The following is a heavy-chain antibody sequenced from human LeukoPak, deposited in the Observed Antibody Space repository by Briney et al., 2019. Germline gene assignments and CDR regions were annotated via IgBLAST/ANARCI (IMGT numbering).Heavy chain of an antibody. J-gene: IGHJ4*02. D-gene: IGHD5-12*01. V-gene: IGHV3-23*01. CDR3: ARVRGGYHSDY. CDR1: GFTFSSYA. Sequence: PGGSLRLSCAASGFTFSSYAMSWVRQAPGKGLEGVSAISGSGGSTYYADSVKGRFTISRDNAKNSLYLQMNSLRAEDTAVYYCARVRGGYHSDYWGQGTLVTVSS. CDR2: ISGSGGST.